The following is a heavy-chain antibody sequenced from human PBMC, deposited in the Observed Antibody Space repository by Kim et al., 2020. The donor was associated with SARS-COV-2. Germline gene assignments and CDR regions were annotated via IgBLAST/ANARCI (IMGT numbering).Heavy chain of an antibody. CDR1: GGSISSYY. D-gene: IGHD6-13*01. J-gene: IGHJ6*02. Sequence: SETLSLTCTVSGGSISSYYWSWIRQPPGKGLEWIGYIYYSGSTNYNPSLKSRVTISVDTSKNQFSLKLSSVTAADTAVYYCARDRYVAAAGTGPNYYYYYGMDVWGQGTTVTVSS. V-gene: IGHV4-59*13. CDR2: IYYSGST. CDR3: ARDRYVAAAGTGPNYYYYYGMDV.